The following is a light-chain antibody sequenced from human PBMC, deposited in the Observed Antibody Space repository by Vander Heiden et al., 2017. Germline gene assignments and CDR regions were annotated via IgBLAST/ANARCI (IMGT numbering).Light chain of an antibody. V-gene: IGLV2-14*01. J-gene: IGLJ2*01. CDR3: SSYTSRSTLVV. CDR2: DVS. Sequence: QSALTQPASVSGSPGQSITISCTGTSSDVGGYNYVSWYQPHPGKAPKLMIYDVSNRPSGVSNRFSGSKSGNTASLTISGLQAEDEADYYCSSYTSRSTLVVFGGGTKLTVL. CDR1: SSDVGGYNY.